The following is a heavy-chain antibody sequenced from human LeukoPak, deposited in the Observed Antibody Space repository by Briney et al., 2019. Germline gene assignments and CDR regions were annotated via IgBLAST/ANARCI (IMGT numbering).Heavy chain of an antibody. D-gene: IGHD1-7*01. CDR2: INTNTGNP. Sequence: GASVEVSCKASGYTFTSYAMNWVRQAPGQGLEWMGWINTNTGNPTYAQGFTGRFVLSLDTSVSTAYLQISSLKAEDTAVHYCARDPWVTGTTEPAWGQGTLVTVSS. CDR1: GYTFTSYA. CDR3: ARDPWVTGTTEPA. J-gene: IGHJ5*02. V-gene: IGHV7-4-1*02.